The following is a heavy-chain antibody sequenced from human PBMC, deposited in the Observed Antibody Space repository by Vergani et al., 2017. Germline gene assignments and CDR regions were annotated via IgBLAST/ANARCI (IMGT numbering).Heavy chain of an antibody. V-gene: IGHV1-69*01. Sequence: QVQLVQSGAEVKKPGSSVKVSCKASGGTFSSYAISWVRQAPGQGLEWMGGIIPIFGTANYAQKFQGRVTITADESTSTAYMELSSLRSAGTAVYYCASRDMTMFGLVIIRGYYYYGMDVWGQGTTVTVSS. CDR3: ASRDMTMFGLVIIRGYYYYGMDV. CDR2: IIPIFGTA. J-gene: IGHJ6*02. D-gene: IGHD3-3*01. CDR1: GGTFSSYA.